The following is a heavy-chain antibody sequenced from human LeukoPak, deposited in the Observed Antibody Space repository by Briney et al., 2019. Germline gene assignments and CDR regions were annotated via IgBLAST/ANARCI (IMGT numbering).Heavy chain of an antibody. CDR3: ASLISYY. CDR1: GFTFSDTY. Sequence: GGSLRLSCAVSGFTFSDTYMTWIRQAPGKGLESLSYISPSGTDISYADSVKGRFTISRDNAKNTLYLQMGSLRAEDMAVYYCASLISYYWGQGTLVTVSS. J-gene: IGHJ4*02. V-gene: IGHV3-11*04. CDR2: ISPSGTDI.